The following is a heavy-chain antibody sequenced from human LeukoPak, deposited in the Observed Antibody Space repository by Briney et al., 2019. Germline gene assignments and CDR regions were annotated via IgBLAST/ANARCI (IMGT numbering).Heavy chain of an antibody. V-gene: IGHV3-66*01. J-gene: IGHJ5*02. CDR1: GFTISNNY. Sequence: GGSLRLSCAASGFTISNNYIRWLRQAPGKGLEWVSHIYSGGFTQFAGSVRGRFTISRDNSKNTLYLQMNSLRAEDTAIYYCARGIIVVVAATSNWFDPWGQGTLVTVSS. D-gene: IGHD2-15*01. CDR3: ARGIIVVVAATSNWFDP. CDR2: IYSGGFT.